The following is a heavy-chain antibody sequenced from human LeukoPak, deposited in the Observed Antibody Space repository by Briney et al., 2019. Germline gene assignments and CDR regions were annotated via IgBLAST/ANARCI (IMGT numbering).Heavy chain of an antibody. J-gene: IGHJ4*02. Sequence: SETLSLTCAVYGGSFSPYYWSWIRQPPGKGLEWIGEINHSGSTNYNPSLKSRVTISVDTSKNQFSLRLSSVTAADTAVYYRARGGFYCGGDCYVDYWGQGTLVTVSS. V-gene: IGHV4-34*01. CDR1: GGSFSPYY. CDR2: INHSGST. CDR3: ARGGFYCGGDCYVDY. D-gene: IGHD2-21*02.